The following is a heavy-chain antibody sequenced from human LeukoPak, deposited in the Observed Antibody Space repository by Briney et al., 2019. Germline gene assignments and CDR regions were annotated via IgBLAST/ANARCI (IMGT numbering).Heavy chain of an antibody. CDR3: ARGGSGWFDAFDI. J-gene: IGHJ3*02. CDR2: INPNSGGT. V-gene: IGHV1-2*02. CDR1: GYTFTGYY. Sequence: GASVTVSCKASGYTFTGYYMHWVRQAPGQGLEWMGWINPNSGGTNYAQKFLGRVTMTRDTSITTAYMELSRLRSDDTAVYYCARGGSGWFDAFDIWGQGTMVTVS. D-gene: IGHD6-19*01.